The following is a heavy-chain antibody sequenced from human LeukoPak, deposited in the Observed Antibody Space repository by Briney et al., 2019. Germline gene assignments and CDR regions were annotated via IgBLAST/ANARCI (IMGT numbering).Heavy chain of an antibody. Sequence: GESLKISCKGSGYSFTSSWIGWVRQMPGKGLEWMVIVFPADSDTRYSPSFQGQVTFSADKSISTAYLQWSSLKASDSAMYYCARHGGAFDYWGQGTLVTVSS. CDR1: GYSFTSSW. V-gene: IGHV5-51*01. J-gene: IGHJ4*02. CDR3: ARHGGAFDY. D-gene: IGHD4-17*01. CDR2: VFPADSDT.